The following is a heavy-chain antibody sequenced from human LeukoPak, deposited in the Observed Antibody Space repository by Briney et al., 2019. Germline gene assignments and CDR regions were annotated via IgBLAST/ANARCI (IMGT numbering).Heavy chain of an antibody. CDR1: GFTFSSYG. Sequence: GGSLRLSCAASGFTFSSYGMHWVRQAPGKGLEWVAVISYDGSNKYYADSVKGRFTISRDNSKNTLYLQMNSLRAEDTAVYYCARGQYYYDSSGYYGLDAFDIWGQGTMVTVSS. CDR2: ISYDGSNK. D-gene: IGHD3-22*01. J-gene: IGHJ3*02. CDR3: ARGQYYYDSSGYYGLDAFDI. V-gene: IGHV3-30*03.